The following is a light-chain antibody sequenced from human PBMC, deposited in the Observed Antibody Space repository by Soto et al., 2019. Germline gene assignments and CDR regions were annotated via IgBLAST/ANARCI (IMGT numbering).Light chain of an antibody. CDR1: QSISSW. Sequence: DIQMTQSPSTLSASVGDSVTITCRASQSISSWLAWYQQKPGKAPKLLIYTASNLESGVPSRFSGGGIGTEFSLSISSLQPDDFATYYCQQYSTYPYIFGQGTKVDIK. CDR3: QQYSTYPYI. CDR2: TAS. V-gene: IGKV1-5*03. J-gene: IGKJ2*01.